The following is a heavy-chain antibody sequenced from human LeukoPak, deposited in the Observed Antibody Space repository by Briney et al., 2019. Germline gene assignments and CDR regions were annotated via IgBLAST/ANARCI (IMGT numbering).Heavy chain of an antibody. D-gene: IGHD3-10*01. CDR2: INPNSGGA. J-gene: IGHJ5*02. CDR3: ARVDRASGWFDP. CDR1: GYTFTGYY. V-gene: IGHV1-2*02. Sequence: ASVKVSCKASGYTFTGYYMHRVRQAPGQGLEWMGWINPNSGGANYAQKFQGRVTMTRDTSISTAYMELSRLRSDDTAVYYCARVDRASGWFDPWGQGTLVTVSS.